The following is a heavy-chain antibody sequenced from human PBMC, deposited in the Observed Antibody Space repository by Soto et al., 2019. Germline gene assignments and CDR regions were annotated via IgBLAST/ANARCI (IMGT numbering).Heavy chain of an antibody. Sequence: XETLSLSCTLPGGCFSSYYWSWIRQPPGKGLGWNGYVYYSGSTNYNPSLKSRVTISVDTSKNQFSLKLSSVTAADTAVYYCAREGGYYDSSRYYYGSGSGWFDPCGQGTLVTVSS. V-gene: IGHV4-59*01. CDR3: AREGGYYDSSRYYYGSGSGWFDP. D-gene: IGHD3-22*01. CDR2: VYYSGST. J-gene: IGHJ5*02. CDR1: GGCFSSYY.